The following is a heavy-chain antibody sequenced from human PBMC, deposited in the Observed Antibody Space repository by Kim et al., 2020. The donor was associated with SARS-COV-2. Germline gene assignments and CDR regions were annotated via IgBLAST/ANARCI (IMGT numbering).Heavy chain of an antibody. CDR2: IKSKSDGGTT. J-gene: IGHJ4*02. CDR1: GFVFKNAW. V-gene: IGHV3-15*01. Sequence: GGSLRLSCAASGFVFKNAWMSWVRQAPGKGLEWIGRIKSKSDGGTTDYAAPVKGRFTISRDDPGNTLYLQMNSLKIEDTALYYCTGDDYLWGTYRPWVQGTLVTVSS. D-gene: IGHD3-16*02. CDR3: TGDDYLWGTYRP.